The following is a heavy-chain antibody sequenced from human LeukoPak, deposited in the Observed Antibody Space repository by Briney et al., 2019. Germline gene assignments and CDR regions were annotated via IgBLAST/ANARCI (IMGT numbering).Heavy chain of an antibody. J-gene: IGHJ4*02. CDR1: GFTFSSYA. CDR2: ISGSGGST. Sequence: GESLTLSCAVSGFTFSSYALNWLRQPPGKALEWVPTISGSGGSTYYADSERRRFTIYRDNSKNTLYLQMNSLRAEHTAVYYCAKAKYSGSSPSDYWGQPGLLTDS. D-gene: IGHD1-26*01. CDR3: AKAKYSGSSPSDY. V-gene: IGHV3-23*01.